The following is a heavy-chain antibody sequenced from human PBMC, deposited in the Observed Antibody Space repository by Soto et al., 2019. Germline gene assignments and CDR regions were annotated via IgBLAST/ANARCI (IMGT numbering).Heavy chain of an antibody. V-gene: IGHV4-30-2*01. CDR3: ARGRSPTNPTHY. CDR1: GGSIASGGCS. J-gene: IGHJ4*02. Sequence: TCRDCGGSIASGGCSGGWIRQPPGKGLEWIGYIYHSGSTYYNPSLKSRVTISVDRSKNQFSLKLSSVTAADTAVYYCARGRSPTNPTHYSGPATLLSVFS. CDR2: IYHSGST. D-gene: IGHD5-12*01.